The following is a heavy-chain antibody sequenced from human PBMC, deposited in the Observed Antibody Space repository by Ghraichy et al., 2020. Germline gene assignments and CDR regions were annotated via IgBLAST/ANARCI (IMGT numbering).Heavy chain of an antibody. CDR1: GFTFSSYW. Sequence: GGSLRLSCAASGFTFSSYWMSWVRQAPGKGLEWVANIKQDGSEKYYVDSVKGRFTISRDNAKNSLYLQMNSLRAEDTAVYYCAREGDCSGGSCLYYYYYYGMDVWGQGTTVTVSS. CDR3: AREGDCSGGSCLYYYYYYGMDV. V-gene: IGHV3-7*01. CDR2: IKQDGSEK. J-gene: IGHJ6*02. D-gene: IGHD2-15*01.